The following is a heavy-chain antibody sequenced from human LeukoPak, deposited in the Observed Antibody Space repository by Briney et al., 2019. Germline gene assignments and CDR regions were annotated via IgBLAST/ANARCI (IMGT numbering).Heavy chain of an antibody. J-gene: IGHJ6*02. CDR1: GSTFTSYW. CDR3: ARDSEWLLGGT. V-gene: IGHV5-10-1*01. CDR2: IDPSDSYT. Sequence: GEPLQISCKGSGSTFTSYWISWVRQLPGKGLEWMGRIDPSDSYTNYSPSFQGHVTISADKSISTAYMQWSSLKASDTAMYYCARDSEWLLGGTWGQGTTVTVSS. D-gene: IGHD3-3*01.